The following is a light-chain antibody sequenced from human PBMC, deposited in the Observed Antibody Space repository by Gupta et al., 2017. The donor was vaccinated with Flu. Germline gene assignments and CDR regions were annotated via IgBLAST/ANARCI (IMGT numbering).Light chain of an antibody. J-gene: IGLJ2*01. CDR1: SSEVGGYKY. V-gene: IGLV2-14*01. Sequence: STISCTGTSSEVGGYKYVSWYQQHPGKAPKLMIFEVSNRPAGVADRFSGSKSGNTASLTISELQAEEEADYYCSSYTNTNTFVVFGGGTKLTVL. CDR3: SSYTNTNTFVV. CDR2: EVS.